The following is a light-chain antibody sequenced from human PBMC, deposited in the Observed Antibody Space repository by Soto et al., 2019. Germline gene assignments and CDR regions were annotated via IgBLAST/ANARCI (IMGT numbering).Light chain of an antibody. CDR1: QSISRF. J-gene: IGKJ5*01. CDR3: QQSYSSPRIT. V-gene: IGKV1-39*01. Sequence: DIQVTQSPSSLSASVGDRVTITCRASQSISRFLNWYQQKSGKAPKLLIYGASSFQSGVPSRFSGTGSGTDFTLTINSLQPEDFATYYCQQSYSSPRITFGQGTRLEIK. CDR2: GAS.